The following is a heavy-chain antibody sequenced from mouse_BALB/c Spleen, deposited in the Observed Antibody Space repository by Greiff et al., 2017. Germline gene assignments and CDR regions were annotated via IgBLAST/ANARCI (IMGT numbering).Heavy chain of an antibody. CDR3: ARGGVVATGAMDY. CDR1: GFTFSSFG. CDR2: ISSGSSTI. D-gene: IGHD1-1*01. Sequence: EVMLVESGGGLVQPGGSRKLSCAASGFTFSSFGMHWVRQAPEKGLEWVAYISSGSSTIYYADTVKGRFTISRDNPKNTLFLQMTSLRSEDTAMYYCARGGVVATGAMDYWGQGTSVTVSS. J-gene: IGHJ4*01. V-gene: IGHV5-17*02.